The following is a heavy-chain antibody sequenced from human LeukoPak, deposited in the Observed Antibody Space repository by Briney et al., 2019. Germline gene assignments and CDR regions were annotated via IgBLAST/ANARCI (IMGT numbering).Heavy chain of an antibody. V-gene: IGHV4-39*07. Sequence: SETLSLTCIVSGGSISSTTYYWGWIRQPPGKGLEWIGSIYYSGSTWYNPSLKSRVTVSADTSKNQFSLKLTSVTAADTAVYYCARDGPGDVGFDYWGQGTLVTVSS. CDR3: ARDGPGDVGFDY. J-gene: IGHJ4*02. D-gene: IGHD7-27*01. CDR2: IYYSGST. CDR1: GGSISSTTYY.